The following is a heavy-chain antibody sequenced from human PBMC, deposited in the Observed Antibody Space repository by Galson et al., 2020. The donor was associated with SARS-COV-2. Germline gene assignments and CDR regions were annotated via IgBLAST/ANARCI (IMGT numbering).Heavy chain of an antibody. CDR1: GFTFSSYG. CDR2: IWYDGSNK. J-gene: IGHJ6*02. CDR3: ARDSGIAVSGGGPSQYLYYYYGMDV. Sequence: QLGESLKISCAASGFTFSSYGMHWVRQAPGKGLEWVAVIWYDGSNKYYADSVKGRFTISRDNSKNTLYLQMNSLRAEDTAVYYCARDSGIAVSGGGPSQYLYYYYGMDVWGQGTTVTVSS. D-gene: IGHD6-19*01. V-gene: IGHV3-33*01.